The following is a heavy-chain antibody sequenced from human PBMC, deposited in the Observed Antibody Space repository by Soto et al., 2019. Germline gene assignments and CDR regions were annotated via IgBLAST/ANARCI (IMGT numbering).Heavy chain of an antibody. CDR2: IYYSGST. J-gene: IGHJ3*02. Sequence: SETLSLICTVSGGSISSYYWSWIRQPPGKGLEWIGYIYYSGSTNYNPSLKSRVTISVDTSKNQFSLKLSSVTAADTAVYYCAKDQAAKFNFDWLTIHAFDIWRQGTMVTV. CDR3: AKDQAAKFNFDWLTIHAFDI. V-gene: IGHV4-59*01. CDR1: GGSISSYY. D-gene: IGHD3-9*01.